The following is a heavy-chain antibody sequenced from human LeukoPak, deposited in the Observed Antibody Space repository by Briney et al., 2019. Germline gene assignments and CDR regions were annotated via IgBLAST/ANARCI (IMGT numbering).Heavy chain of an antibody. J-gene: IGHJ4*02. Sequence: SETLSLTCTVSGGSVSSGSYYWSWIRQPPGTGLEWIGYIYYSGSTNYNPSLKSRVTISVDTSKNQFSLKLSSVTAADTAVYYCARVLVRGVIDYWGQGTLVTVSS. CDR3: ARVLVRGVIDY. D-gene: IGHD3-10*01. V-gene: IGHV4-61*01. CDR1: GGSVSSGSYY. CDR2: IYYSGST.